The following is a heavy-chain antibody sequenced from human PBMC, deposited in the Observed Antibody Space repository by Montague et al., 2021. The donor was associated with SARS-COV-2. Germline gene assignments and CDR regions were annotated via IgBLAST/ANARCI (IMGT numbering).Heavy chain of an antibody. V-gene: IGHV4-39*01. D-gene: IGHD1-1*01. CDR1: GGSITVSRYD. CDR3: ARHRANAGSFDI. J-gene: IGHJ3*02. CDR2: VHYTGTT. Sequence: SETPSLTCTVSGGSITVSRYDWGWIRQPPGKGLEWIGSVHYTGTTSYNASLKSRLAISVDTSENQFSLKMTSVTASDRAVYYCARHRANAGSFDIWGQGTMVTVSS.